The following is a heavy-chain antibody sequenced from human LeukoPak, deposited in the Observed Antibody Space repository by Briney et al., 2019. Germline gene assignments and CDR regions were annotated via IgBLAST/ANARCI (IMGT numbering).Heavy chain of an antibody. CDR3: ARATGSSVPYCYYMDV. J-gene: IGHJ6*03. D-gene: IGHD2-2*01. CDR2: IYTSGTT. V-gene: IGHV4-61*02. CDR1: GGSIRSGSYY. Sequence: SQTVSLTCTVSGGSIRSGSYYWSWIRQPAGKGLEWIGRIYTSGTTNYNPSLKSRVTISVDTSKNQFSLKLRSVTAADTAVYYCARATGSSVPYCYYMDVWGKGTTVTVSS.